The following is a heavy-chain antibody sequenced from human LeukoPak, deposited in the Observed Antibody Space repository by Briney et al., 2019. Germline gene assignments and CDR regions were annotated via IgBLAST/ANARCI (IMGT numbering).Heavy chain of an antibody. Sequence: SETLSLTCAVSGGSISSSNWWSWVRQPPGKGLEWIGEIYHSGSTNYNPSLKSRVTISVDTSKNQFSLKLSSVTAADTAVYYCARGRKDSSGPIDAFDIWGQGTMVTVSS. CDR1: GGSISSSNW. D-gene: IGHD3-22*01. J-gene: IGHJ3*02. CDR3: ARGRKDSSGPIDAFDI. CDR2: IYHSGST. V-gene: IGHV4-4*02.